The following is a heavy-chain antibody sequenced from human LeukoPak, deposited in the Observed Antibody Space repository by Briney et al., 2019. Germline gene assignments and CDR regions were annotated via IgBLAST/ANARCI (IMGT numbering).Heavy chain of an antibody. CDR2: INPNSGGT. Sequence: ASVKVSCKASGYTFTGYYMHWVRQAPGQGLEWMGWINPNSGGTNYAQKFQGRATMTRDTSISTAYMELSRLRSDDTAVYYCATLTPYGDYPGGTPVEAFDIWGQGTMVTVSS. CDR3: ATLTPYGDYPGGTPVEAFDI. CDR1: GYTFTGYY. J-gene: IGHJ3*02. D-gene: IGHD4-17*01. V-gene: IGHV1-2*02.